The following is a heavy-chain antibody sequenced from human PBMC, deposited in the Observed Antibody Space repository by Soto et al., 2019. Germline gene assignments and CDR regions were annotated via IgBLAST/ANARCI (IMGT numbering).Heavy chain of an antibody. D-gene: IGHD3-22*01. J-gene: IGHJ4*02. CDR3: ARDQSGYSLLDY. CDR2: IKQDGSEK. V-gene: IGHV3-7*05. CDR1: GFTFSSYW. Sequence: VQLVESGGGLVQPGGSLRLSCVASGFTFSSYWMSWVRQAPGKGLEWVANIKQDGSEKYYVDSVKGRFTISRDNAKNSLYLQMNSLRAEDTAVYYCARDQSGYSLLDYWGQGTLVTVSS.